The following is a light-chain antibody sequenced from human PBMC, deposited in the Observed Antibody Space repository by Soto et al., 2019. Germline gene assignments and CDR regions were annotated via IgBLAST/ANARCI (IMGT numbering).Light chain of an antibody. Sequence: EIVMTQSPATLSVSPGERATLSCRASQSVSSNLAWYQQKPGQAPRLFIYDASNRATGIPARFSGSGSGTDFTLTISSLEPEDFALYYCQHYGRSPITFGQGTRLEIK. J-gene: IGKJ5*01. CDR3: QHYGRSPIT. CDR2: DAS. V-gene: IGKV3D-15*01. CDR1: QSVSSN.